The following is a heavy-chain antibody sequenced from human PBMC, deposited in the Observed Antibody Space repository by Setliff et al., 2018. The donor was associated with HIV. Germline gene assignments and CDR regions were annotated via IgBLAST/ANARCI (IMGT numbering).Heavy chain of an antibody. V-gene: IGHV3-23*01. J-gene: IGHJ3*01. CDR1: GFTFSTYA. Sequence: GGSLRLSCVASGFTFSTYAINWVRLAPGKGLEWVSSISGSGYPYYADSVKGRFTISRDNSKSTLFLQMDSLRAEDTALYYCAKQRYYDGNDGFDVWGQGTMVTVSS. CDR3: AKQRYYDGNDGFDV. CDR2: ISGSGYP. D-gene: IGHD3-3*01.